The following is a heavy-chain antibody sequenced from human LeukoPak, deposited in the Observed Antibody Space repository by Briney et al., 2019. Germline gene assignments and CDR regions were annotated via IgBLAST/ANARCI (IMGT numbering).Heavy chain of an antibody. CDR1: GGSFSGYY. J-gene: IGHJ5*02. CDR2: INHSGST. V-gene: IGHV4-34*01. D-gene: IGHD4-17*01. CDR3: ARGQRFLTTVTTGGWFDP. Sequence: SSETLSLTCAVYGGSFSGYYWSWIRQPAGKGLEWIGEINHSGSTNYNPSLKSRVTISVDTSKNQFSLKLSSVTAADTAVYYCARGQRFLTTVTTGGWFDPWGQGTLVTVSS.